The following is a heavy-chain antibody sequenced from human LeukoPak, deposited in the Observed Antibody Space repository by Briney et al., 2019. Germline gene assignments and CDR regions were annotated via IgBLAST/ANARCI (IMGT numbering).Heavy chain of an antibody. V-gene: IGHV4-59*01. D-gene: IGHD1-7*01. J-gene: IGHJ4*02. Sequence: PSETLSLTCTVSGGSISSYYWSWIRQPPGKGLEWIGYIYYSGSTNYNPSLKSRVTISVDTSKNQFSLKLSSVTAVDTAVYYCAREGTGTTSGFDYWGQGTLVTVSS. CDR2: IYYSGST. CDR3: AREGTGTTSGFDY. CDR1: GGSISSYY.